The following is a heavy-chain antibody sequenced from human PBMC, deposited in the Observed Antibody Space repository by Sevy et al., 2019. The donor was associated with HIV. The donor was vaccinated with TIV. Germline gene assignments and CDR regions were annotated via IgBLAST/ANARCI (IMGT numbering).Heavy chain of an antibody. J-gene: IGHJ4*02. Sequence: ASVKVSCKASGYTFTGYYMHWVRQAPGQGLEWMGWINPNSGGTNYAQKFQGWVTMTRDTSISKAYMELSRLRSDDTAVYYCARGSSSWDYYFDYWGQGTLVTVSS. V-gene: IGHV1-2*04. CDR3: ARGSSSWDYYFDY. CDR2: INPNSGGT. CDR1: GYTFTGYY. D-gene: IGHD6-13*01.